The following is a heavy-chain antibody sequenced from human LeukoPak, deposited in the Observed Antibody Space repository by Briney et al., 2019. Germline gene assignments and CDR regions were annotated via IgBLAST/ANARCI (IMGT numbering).Heavy chain of an antibody. Sequence: GGSLRLSCAASGFTFSDYYMTWIRQAPGRGLEWISYINGSSSDTKSADSVKGRFTISRDNAKNSVYLLMNSLRAEDTAVYYCARRGTTYCTVDSCHPNWFDPWGQGTLVTVSS. D-gene: IGHD2-15*01. V-gene: IGHV3-11*03. J-gene: IGHJ5*02. CDR1: GFTFSDYY. CDR2: INGSSSDT. CDR3: ARRGTTYCTVDSCHPNWFDP.